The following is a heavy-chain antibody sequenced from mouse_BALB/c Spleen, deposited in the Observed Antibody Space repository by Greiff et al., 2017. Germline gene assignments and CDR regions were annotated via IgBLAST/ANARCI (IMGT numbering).Heavy chain of an antibody. CDR2: IWGGGST. CDR1: GFSLSRYS. D-gene: IGHD4-1*01. CDR3: ARTGTGPSWYFDV. V-gene: IGHV2-6-4*01. Sequence: VMLVESGPGLVAPSQSLSITCTVSGFSLSRYSVHWVRQPPGKGLEWLGMIWGGGSTDYNSALKSRLSISKDNSKSQVFLKMNSLQTDDTARYYCARTGTGPSWYFDVWGAGTTVTVSS. J-gene: IGHJ1*01.